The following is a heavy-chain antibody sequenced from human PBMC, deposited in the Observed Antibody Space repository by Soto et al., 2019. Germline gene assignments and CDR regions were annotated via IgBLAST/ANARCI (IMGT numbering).Heavy chain of an antibody. D-gene: IGHD6-19*01. CDR2: TYYRSNWYS. V-gene: IGHV6-1*01. CDR1: GDSVSSTSTA. J-gene: IGHJ4*02. CDR3: ARGSYYSGWV. Sequence: QVQLQQSGPGLVQPSQTLSLTCAISGDSVSSTSTAWSWIRQSPSRGLEWLGRTYYRSNWYSDYAVSVKSRMTINPDTAKNQVSLQLKSVTPEDTAVYDCARGSYYSGWVWGQGTLVTVSA.